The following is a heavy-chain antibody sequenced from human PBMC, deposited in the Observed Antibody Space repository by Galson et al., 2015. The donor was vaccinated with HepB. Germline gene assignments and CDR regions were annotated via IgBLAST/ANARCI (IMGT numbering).Heavy chain of an antibody. Sequence: SLRLSCAASGFTFSSYSMNWVRQAPGKGLEWVSSISSSSSYIYYADSVKGRFTISRDNAKNSLYLQMNSLRAEDTAVYYCARLITMVRGVLDYWGRNPGHRLL. CDR3: ARLITMVRGVLDY. V-gene: IGHV3-21*01. J-gene: IGHJ4*01. D-gene: IGHD3-10*01. CDR1: GFTFSSYS. CDR2: ISSSSSYI.